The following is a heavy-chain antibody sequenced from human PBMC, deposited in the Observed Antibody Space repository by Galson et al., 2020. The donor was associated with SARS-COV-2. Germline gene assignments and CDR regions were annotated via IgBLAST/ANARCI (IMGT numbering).Heavy chain of an antibody. CDR2: ISKDGGNK. V-gene: IGHV3-30*04. D-gene: IGHD6-19*01. CDR3: AREYGSGWVYFDY. Sequence: SLRLSCAASGFTFSSYVMHWVRQAPGKGLEWVAVISKDGGNKYYADSVKGRFTISRDNSKNTLYLQVNSLRAEDTAVYYCAREYGSGWVYFDYWGQGTLVTVSS. CDR1: GFTFSSYV. J-gene: IGHJ4*02.